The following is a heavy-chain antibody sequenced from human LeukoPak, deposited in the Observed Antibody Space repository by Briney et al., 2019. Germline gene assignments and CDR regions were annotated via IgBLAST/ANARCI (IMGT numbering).Heavy chain of an antibody. CDR3: ARGGTYGSGRNQHTTLDY. CDR1: GGSISSYY. CDR2: IYYSGST. D-gene: IGHD3-10*01. V-gene: IGHV4-59*12. J-gene: IGHJ4*02. Sequence: SETLSLTCTVSGGSISSYYWSWIRQPPGKGLEWIGYIYYSGSTNYNPSLKSRVTISVDTSKNQFSLKLGSVTAADTAVYYCARGGTYGSGRNQHTTLDYWGQGILVTVSS.